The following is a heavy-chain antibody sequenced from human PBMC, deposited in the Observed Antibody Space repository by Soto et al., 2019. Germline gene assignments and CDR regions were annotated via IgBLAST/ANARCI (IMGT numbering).Heavy chain of an antibody. D-gene: IGHD4-4*01. CDR1: GGTFRSST. V-gene: IGHV1-69*12. CDR3: PSDRDRLQLGGNYYYIMDV. Sequence: QVQLVQSGAEVKKPGSSVTLSCKASGGTFRSSTISWVRQAPGQGLEWMGGIIPIFPTPDYAQKFQDRVTITADESASTAYMELSSLTSEATAVYYWPSDRDRLQLGGNYYYIMDVWGQGTTVTVSS. CDR2: IIPIFPTP. J-gene: IGHJ6*02.